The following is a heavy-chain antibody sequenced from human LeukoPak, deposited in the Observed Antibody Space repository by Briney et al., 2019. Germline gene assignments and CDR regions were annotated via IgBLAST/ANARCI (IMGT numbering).Heavy chain of an antibody. Sequence: GGSLRLSCEASGVTFSSYVMSWVRQAPGKGPEWVSGISGSGGGTYYADSVKGRFAISRDNPKNTLYLEINSLRAEDTAVYYCVQEGPRGLAFDIWGQGTKVTVSS. CDR1: GVTFSSYV. CDR3: VQEGPRGLAFDI. V-gene: IGHV3-23*01. J-gene: IGHJ3*02. CDR2: ISGSGGGT.